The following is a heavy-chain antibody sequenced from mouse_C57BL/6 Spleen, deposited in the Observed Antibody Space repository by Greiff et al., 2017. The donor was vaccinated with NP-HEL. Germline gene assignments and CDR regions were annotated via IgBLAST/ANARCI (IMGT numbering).Heavy chain of an antibody. CDR2: IRNKANGYTT. D-gene: IGHD3-3*01. V-gene: IGHV7-3*01. CDR1: GFTFTDYY. CDR3: ARSPRGKDAMDY. Sequence: EVHLVESGGGLVQPGGSLSLSCAASGFTFTDYYMSWVRQPPGKALEWLGFIRNKANGYTTEYSASVKGRFTISRDNSQSILYLQMNALRAEDSATYYCARSPRGKDAMDYWGQGTSVTVSS. J-gene: IGHJ4*01.